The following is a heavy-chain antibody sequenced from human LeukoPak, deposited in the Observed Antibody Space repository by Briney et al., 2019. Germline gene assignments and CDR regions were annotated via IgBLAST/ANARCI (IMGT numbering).Heavy chain of an antibody. V-gene: IGHV3-21*01. CDR2: ISSSSTYI. D-gene: IGHD3-10*01. Sequence: GGSLRLSCAASGFTFTTYSMNWVRQAPGKGLEWVSSISSSSTYIYYADSVKGRFTISRDSAKSSLYLQMNSLRAEDTALYYCAPSYGSGSYPLDFWGQGTLVTVSS. CDR3: APSYGSGSYPLDF. CDR1: GFTFTTYS. J-gene: IGHJ4*02.